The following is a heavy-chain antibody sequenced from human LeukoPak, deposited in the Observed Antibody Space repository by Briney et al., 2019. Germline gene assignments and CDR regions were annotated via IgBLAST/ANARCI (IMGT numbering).Heavy chain of an antibody. CDR3: GRDLAWGAFDY. CDR2: ISWNSGSI. Sequence: GRSLRLSCSASGFTFDDYAMHWVRQVPGEGLEWVSGISWNSGSIGYGDSVKGRFTISRDDSKNTVSLQMNSLRVEDTAVYYCGRDLAWGAFDYWGQGTLATVSS. V-gene: IGHV3-9*01. J-gene: IGHJ4*02. D-gene: IGHD7-27*01. CDR1: GFTFDDYA.